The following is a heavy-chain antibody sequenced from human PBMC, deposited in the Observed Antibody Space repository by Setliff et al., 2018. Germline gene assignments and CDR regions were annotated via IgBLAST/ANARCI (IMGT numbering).Heavy chain of an antibody. V-gene: IGHV3-20*04. J-gene: IGHJ4*02. CDR2: INWNGGST. Sequence: GGSLRLSCEASGFTFDGYGMSWVRQAPGKGLEWVSGINWNGGSTAYADSVKGRFTISRDNARNALYLQMTSLRAEDTAFYFCARATAYYGSLSYYAFDYWGQGTLVTVSS. D-gene: IGHD3-10*01. CDR1: GFTFDGYG. CDR3: ARATAYYGSLSYYAFDY.